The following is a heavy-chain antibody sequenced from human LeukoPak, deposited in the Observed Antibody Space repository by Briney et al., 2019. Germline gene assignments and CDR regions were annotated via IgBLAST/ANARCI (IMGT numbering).Heavy chain of an antibody. D-gene: IGHD5-24*01. CDR1: GFTVSSNY. Sequence: GGSLRLSCAASGFTVSSNYMSWVRQASGKGLEWVSVIYSGGSTYYADSVKGRFTISRGNSKNTLYLQMNNLRAEDTAVYYCARNRGWQQFDYWGQGTLVTVSS. V-gene: IGHV3-53*01. J-gene: IGHJ4*02. CDR3: ARNRGWQQFDY. CDR2: IYSGGST.